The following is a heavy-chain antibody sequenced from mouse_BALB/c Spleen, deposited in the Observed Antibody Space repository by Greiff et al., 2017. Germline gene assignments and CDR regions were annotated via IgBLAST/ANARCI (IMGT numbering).Heavy chain of an antibody. D-gene: IGHD2-14*01. J-gene: IGHJ2*01. CDR1: GYAFTNYW. CDR3: ARGDYRYLHFDY. V-gene: IGHV1-63*01. CDR2: IYPGSGNT. Sequence: VKLMESGAELVRPGTSVKISCKASGYAFTNYWLGWVKQRPGHGLEWIGDIYPGSGNTYYNEKFKGKATLTADKSSSTAYMQLSSLTSEDSAVYFCARGDYRYLHFDYWGQGTTLTVSS.